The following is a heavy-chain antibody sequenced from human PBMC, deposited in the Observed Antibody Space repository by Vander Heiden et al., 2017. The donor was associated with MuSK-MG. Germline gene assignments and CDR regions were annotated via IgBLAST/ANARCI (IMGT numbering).Heavy chain of an antibody. CDR3: AKDPFLWFGELSFDY. CDR2: ISWNSGSI. J-gene: IGHJ4*02. V-gene: IGHV3-9*01. Sequence: QLLESAGGLVQPGRPLTLPSTSSGFTCDDYAMHWVRQAPGTGLEWVSGISWNSGSIGYADSVKGRFTISRDNAKNSLYLQMNSLRAEDTALYYCAKDPFLWFGELSFDYWGQGTLVTVSS. CDR1: GFTCDDYA. D-gene: IGHD3-10*01.